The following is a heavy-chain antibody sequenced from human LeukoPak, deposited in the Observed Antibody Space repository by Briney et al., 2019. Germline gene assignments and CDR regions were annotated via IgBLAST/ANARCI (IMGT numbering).Heavy chain of an antibody. CDR1: GYTFTSYG. V-gene: IGHV1-18*01. D-gene: IGHD3-22*01. CDR3: AAAPYYYDSSGYYPLLI. Sequence: ASVRVSCKASGYTFTSYGISWVRQAPGQGLEWMGWISAYNGNTNYAQKLQGRVTMTTDTSTSTAYMELRSLRSDDTAVYYCAAAPYYYDSSGYYPLLIWGQGTMVTVSS. J-gene: IGHJ3*02. CDR2: ISAYNGNT.